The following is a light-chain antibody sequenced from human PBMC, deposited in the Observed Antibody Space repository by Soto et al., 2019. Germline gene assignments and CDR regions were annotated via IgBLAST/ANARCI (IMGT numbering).Light chain of an antibody. Sequence: ESVLIPVPGTPFLSTGENATLSCRASQSVGSKYLAWYQQKPGQAPRLLIYGAPSRATGIPDRFSGSGSGTDFTLTIRRLEPEDFAVYYCQQYDSSPLIFGGGTRVDIK. CDR2: GAP. CDR1: QSVGSKY. CDR3: QQYDSSPLI. V-gene: IGKV3-20*01. J-gene: IGKJ4*01.